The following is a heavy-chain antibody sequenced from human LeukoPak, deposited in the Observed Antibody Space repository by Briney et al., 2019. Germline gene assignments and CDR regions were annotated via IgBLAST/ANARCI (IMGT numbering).Heavy chain of an antibody. CDR1: GFTFNNYG. Sequence: GGSLRLSCGASGFTFNNYGMNWVRHAPGKGLEGVSAISGSGGSTYYADSVKGRFTISRDNSKNTLYLQMNSLRAEDTAVYYCAKERIHGAAKLDVWGKGTTVTVSS. J-gene: IGHJ6*04. CDR2: ISGSGGST. D-gene: IGHD2-15*01. CDR3: AKERIHGAAKLDV. V-gene: IGHV3-23*01.